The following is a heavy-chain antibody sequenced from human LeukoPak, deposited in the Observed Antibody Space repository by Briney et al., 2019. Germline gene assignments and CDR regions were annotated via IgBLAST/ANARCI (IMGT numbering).Heavy chain of an antibody. CDR2: INRDGSER. Sequence: GGSLRLSCAASGFTFSNYWMTWVRQAPGKGLEWVANINRDGSERYHVDSVKGRFTISRDDAKSSLYLQMNSLRAEDTAVYYCARRNAMDVWGQGTTVIVFS. V-gene: IGHV3-7*03. CDR3: ARRNAMDV. J-gene: IGHJ6*02. CDR1: GFTFSNYW.